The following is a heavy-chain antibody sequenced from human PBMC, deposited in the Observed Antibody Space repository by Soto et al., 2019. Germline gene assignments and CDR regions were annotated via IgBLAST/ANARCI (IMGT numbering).Heavy chain of an antibody. J-gene: IGHJ4*02. CDR2: ISYDGSNK. CDR3: AISPSGSDPHFDY. D-gene: IGHD1-26*01. V-gene: IGHV3-30*03. Sequence: QVQLVESGGGVVQPGRSLRLSCAASGFTFSSYGMHWVRQAPGKGLEWLAVISYDGSNKYYADSVKGRFTISRDNSKNTLYLQMNSLRAEDTAVYYCAISPSGSDPHFDYWGQGTLVTVSS. CDR1: GFTFSSYG.